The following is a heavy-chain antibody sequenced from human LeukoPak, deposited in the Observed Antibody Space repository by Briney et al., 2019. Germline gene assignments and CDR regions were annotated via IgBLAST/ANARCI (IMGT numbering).Heavy chain of an antibody. Sequence: SQTLSLTCTVSGGSISSGSYYWSWIRQPAGKGLEWIGRIYTSGSTNYNPSLKSRVTISVDTSKNQFSLKLSSVTAADTAVYYCARDRGFWSGEFYFDYWGQGTLVTVSS. CDR3: ARDRGFWSGEFYFDY. D-gene: IGHD3-3*01. J-gene: IGHJ4*02. CDR1: GGSISSGSYY. CDR2: IYTSGST. V-gene: IGHV4-61*02.